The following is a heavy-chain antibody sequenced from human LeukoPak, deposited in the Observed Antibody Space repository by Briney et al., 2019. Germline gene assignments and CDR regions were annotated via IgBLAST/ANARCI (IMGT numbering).Heavy chain of an antibody. D-gene: IGHD5-18*01. Sequence: SETLSLTCTVSGASISSSSYNWGSIRQPPGKGLEWIGSIYYSGSTYYNPSVKSRVTISVDTSKNQFSLKLSSVTAADTAVYYCARHRGYSYGYVSLWGQGTLVTVSS. CDR1: GASISSSSYN. J-gene: IGHJ4*02. CDR2: IYYSGST. V-gene: IGHV4-39*01. CDR3: ARHRGYSYGYVSL.